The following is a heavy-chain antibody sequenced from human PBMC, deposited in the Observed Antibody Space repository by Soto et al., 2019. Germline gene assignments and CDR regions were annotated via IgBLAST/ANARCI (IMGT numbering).Heavy chain of an antibody. CDR2: INPSGGST. V-gene: IGHV1-46*03. J-gene: IGHJ4*02. CDR3: ARSRPRGALDN. CDR1: GYTFTSYY. D-gene: IGHD1-1*01. Sequence: ASVKVSGKASGYTFTSYYMHWVRQAPGQGLEWMGIINPSGGSTSYAQKFQGRVTMTRDTSTSTVYMELSSLRSENTAVYYCARSRPRGALDNWGQGTLVTVSS.